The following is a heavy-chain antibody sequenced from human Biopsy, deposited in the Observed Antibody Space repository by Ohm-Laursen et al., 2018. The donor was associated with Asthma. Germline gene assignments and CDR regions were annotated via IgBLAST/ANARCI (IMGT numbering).Heavy chain of an antibody. J-gene: IGHJ6*02. V-gene: IGHV4-39*01. Sequence: SETLSLTCTVSGGSITSSSYYWGWIRQPPGKGMEWIGRMYHSGSPYYHPSLKSRATISVDTSKNQLTLKMSSVTAADTAVYYCVRGSSSWHHGPFHYYYGLDVWGQGTTATVSS. CDR1: GGSITSSSYY. CDR2: MYHSGSP. D-gene: IGHD6-13*01. CDR3: VRGSSSWHHGPFHYYYGLDV.